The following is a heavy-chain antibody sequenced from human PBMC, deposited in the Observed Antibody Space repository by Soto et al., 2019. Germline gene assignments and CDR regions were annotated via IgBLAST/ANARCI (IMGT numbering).Heavy chain of an antibody. CDR1: GFTFSSYA. V-gene: IGHV3-23*01. CDR2: ISGSGGST. D-gene: IGHD4-17*01. Sequence: EVQLLESGGGLVQPGGSLRLSCAASGFTFSSYAMSWVRQAPGKGLAWVSAISGSGGSTYYADSVKGRFTISRDNSKNTLDLQMNSLRAQDTAVYYCAKDRGNGDFALFDYWGQGTLVTVSS. J-gene: IGHJ4*02. CDR3: AKDRGNGDFALFDY.